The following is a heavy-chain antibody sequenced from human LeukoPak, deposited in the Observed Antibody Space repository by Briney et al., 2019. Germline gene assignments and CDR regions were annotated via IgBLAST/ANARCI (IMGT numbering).Heavy chain of an antibody. D-gene: IGHD5-12*01. CDR1: AYTFTGYY. Sequence: ASVTVSCKASAYTFTGYYLHWVRQAPRQRLEYMARINPNSGATNSAQRSQGRVTLTRDTSSSTAYMPLTNLRSGDTAVYYCAKGGGVLASITGDWFDPWGQGTLVTVSS. J-gene: IGHJ5*02. V-gene: IGHV1-2*06. CDR3: AKGGGVLASITGDWFDP. CDR2: INPNSGAT.